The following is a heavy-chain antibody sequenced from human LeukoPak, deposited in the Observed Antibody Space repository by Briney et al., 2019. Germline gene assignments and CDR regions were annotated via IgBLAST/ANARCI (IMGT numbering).Heavy chain of an antibody. Sequence: ASVKVSCKGSGYSGTSYCISLVRQARGQGLEWIGCISAYNGNTNYAQKLQGRVTMTTDTSTSTAYMELRSLRSDDTAVYYCARDEGIAVAGNWFDPWGQGTLVTVSS. V-gene: IGHV1-18*01. D-gene: IGHD6-19*01. CDR3: ARDEGIAVAGNWFDP. CDR1: GYSGTSYC. CDR2: ISAYNGNT. J-gene: IGHJ5*02.